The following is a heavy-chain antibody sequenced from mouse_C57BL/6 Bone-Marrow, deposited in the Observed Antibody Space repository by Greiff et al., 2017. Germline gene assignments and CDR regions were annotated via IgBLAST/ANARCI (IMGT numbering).Heavy chain of an antibody. CDR2: IYPGSGST. J-gene: IGHJ2*01. V-gene: IGHV1-55*01. D-gene: IGHD2-1*01. Sequence: QVHVKQPGAELVKPGASVKMSCKASGYTFTSYWITWVKQRPGQGLEWIGDIYPGSGSTNYNEKFKSKATLTVDTSSSTAYMQLSSLTSEDSAVYYCARNYGNYGLYYFDYWGQGTTLTVSS. CDR3: ARNYGNYGLYYFDY. CDR1: GYTFTSYW.